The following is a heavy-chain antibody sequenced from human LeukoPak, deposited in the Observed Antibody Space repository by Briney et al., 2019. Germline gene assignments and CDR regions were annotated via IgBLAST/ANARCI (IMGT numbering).Heavy chain of an antibody. Sequence: GGPLRLSCGASGFTFSSYWMHWVRQSPGKGLEWVGQLKGDGSRANYADSVRGRFTISRDNAKNTVYLQLNSLRTEDTAVYYCARDGYLAPVIAYLDYWGQGTPVTVSS. J-gene: IGHJ4*02. V-gene: IGHV3-74*01. CDR1: GFTFSSYW. CDR3: ARDGYLAPVIAYLDY. CDR2: LKGDGSRA. D-gene: IGHD2-2*03.